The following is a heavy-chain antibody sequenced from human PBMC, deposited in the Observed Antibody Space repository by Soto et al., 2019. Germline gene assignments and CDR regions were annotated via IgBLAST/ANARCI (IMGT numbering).Heavy chain of an antibody. J-gene: IGHJ4*02. D-gene: IGHD3-10*02. V-gene: IGHV2-5*02. Sequence: QITLKESGPTLVKSTQALTLTCTFSGFSLSTTGVAVGWIRQCPRRALECLAVIFWDDYKTYSPSLESSLTIPKDTLKNQLVLSMTNVDPVDTATYSGAHASVKLMVFGELLPSFSFWVQRTRGTVS. CDR1: GFSLSTTGVA. CDR2: IFWDDYK. CDR3: AHASVKLMVFGELLPSFSF.